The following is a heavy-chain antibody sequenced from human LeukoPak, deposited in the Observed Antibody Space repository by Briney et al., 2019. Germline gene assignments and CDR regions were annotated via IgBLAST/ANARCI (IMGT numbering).Heavy chain of an antibody. CDR3: ARDYYDSSGYAGWYLDL. CDR2: IYYSGST. D-gene: IGHD3-22*01. V-gene: IGHV4-30-4*01. Sequence: SETLSLTCTVSGGSISSGDYNWSWIRQPPGKGLEWIGYIYYSGSTYYNPSLKSRVTISVDTSKNQFSLKLSSVTAADTAVYYCARDYYDSSGYAGWYLDLWGRGTLVTVSS. CDR1: GGSISSGDYN. J-gene: IGHJ2*01.